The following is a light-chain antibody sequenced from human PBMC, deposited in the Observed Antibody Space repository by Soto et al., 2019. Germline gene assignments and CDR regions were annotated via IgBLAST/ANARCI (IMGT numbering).Light chain of an antibody. V-gene: IGKV3-11*01. J-gene: IGKJ3*01. Sequence: EMVLTQSPATLSLSPGDRATLSCRASQSVSNYLAWYQQKPGQAPRLLLYESSNRDAAISAWFSGSGSGTDFTLAISSLEPEEFAVFYCRQRSNWSPFTFGPGTIVDIK. CDR2: ESS. CDR1: QSVSNY. CDR3: RQRSNWSPFT.